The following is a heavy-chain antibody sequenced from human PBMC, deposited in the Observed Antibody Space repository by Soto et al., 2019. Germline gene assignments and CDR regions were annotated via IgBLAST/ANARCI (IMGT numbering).Heavy chain of an antibody. CDR1: GFTFSSYG. Sequence: GGSLRLSCAASGFTFSSYGMHWVRQAPGKGLEWVAVISYDGSNKYYADSVKGRFTISRDNSKNTLYLQMNSLRAEDTAVYYCAKDLKVGATLLGDYWGQGTLVTVSS. CDR2: ISYDGSNK. V-gene: IGHV3-30*18. CDR3: AKDLKVGATLLGDY. D-gene: IGHD1-26*01. J-gene: IGHJ4*02.